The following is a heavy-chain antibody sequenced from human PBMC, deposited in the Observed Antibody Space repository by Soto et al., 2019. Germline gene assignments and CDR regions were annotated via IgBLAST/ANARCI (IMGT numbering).Heavy chain of an antibody. CDR1: GFTFSSYS. CDR2: IRGSGDNT. V-gene: IGHV3-23*01. CDR3: AKSPTMVRGLTYDY. D-gene: IGHD3-10*01. J-gene: IGHJ4*02. Sequence: PSETLSLSCAASGFTFSSYSLSWVRQAPGKGLDWVSAIRGSGDNTYYADSVKGRFTISRDNTKNTLYLQMNSLRAEDTAVHYCAKSPTMVRGLTYDYWGQGALVTVSS.